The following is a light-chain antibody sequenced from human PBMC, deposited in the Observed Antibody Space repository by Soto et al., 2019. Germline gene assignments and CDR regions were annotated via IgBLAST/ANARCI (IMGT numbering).Light chain of an antibody. CDR2: DNN. CDR1: SSNIGNNY. V-gene: IGLV1-51*01. J-gene: IGLJ1*01. Sequence: QSVLTQPPSVSAAPGQKVTISCSGSSSNIGNNYVSWYQQLPGTAPKLLIYDNNKRPSGIPDRFSGSKSGTSATLGITGLQTWDEADYYCGTWDSSLSAGNVFGTGTKLTVL. CDR3: GTWDSSLSAGNV.